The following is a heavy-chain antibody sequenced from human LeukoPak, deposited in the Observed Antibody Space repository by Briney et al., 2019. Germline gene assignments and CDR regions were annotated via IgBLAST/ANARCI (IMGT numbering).Heavy chain of an antibody. CDR1: GFTFTSYW. V-gene: IGHV3-7*01. J-gene: IGHJ4*02. Sequence: GGSLRLSCAASGFTFTSYWMSWVRQAPGKGLEWVANVKQDGSEKYYVDSVKGRFTISRDNAKNSLYLQMNSLRAEDTAVYYCARRKYYYDSSGYYYQTDYFDYWGQGTLVTVSS. D-gene: IGHD3-22*01. CDR2: VKQDGSEK. CDR3: ARRKYYYDSSGYYYQTDYFDY.